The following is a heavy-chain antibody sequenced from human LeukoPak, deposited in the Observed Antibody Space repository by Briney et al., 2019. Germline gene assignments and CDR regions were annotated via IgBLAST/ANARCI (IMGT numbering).Heavy chain of an antibody. V-gene: IGHV5-51*01. D-gene: IGHD1-26*01. CDR2: IDPGDSGA. CDR1: GYSFTSYW. Sequence: GESLKISCKGSGYSFTSYWIGWVRQMPGKGLGWMGIIDPGDSGARYRQSFQCQVHISAVKSISTAYLQWSSLKASDTSMYYCARSSGGGSYYGVRGARRAVDYWGQGTLVTVSS. J-gene: IGHJ4*02. CDR3: ARSSGGGSYYGVRGARRAVDY.